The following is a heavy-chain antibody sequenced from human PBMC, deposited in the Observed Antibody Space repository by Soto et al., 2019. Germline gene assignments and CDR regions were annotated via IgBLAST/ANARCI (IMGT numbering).Heavy chain of an antibody. Sequence: EVQLLESGGGLVQPGGSLRLSCAASGFTFSSYAMSWVRQAPGKGLEWVSAISGSGGSTYYADSVKDRFTISRDNSKNTLYLQMNSLRAEDTAVYYCAKYGRWLVHFYYYGMDVWGQGTTVTVSS. CDR1: GFTFSSYA. D-gene: IGHD6-19*01. CDR3: AKYGRWLVHFYYYGMDV. V-gene: IGHV3-23*01. J-gene: IGHJ6*02. CDR2: ISGSGGST.